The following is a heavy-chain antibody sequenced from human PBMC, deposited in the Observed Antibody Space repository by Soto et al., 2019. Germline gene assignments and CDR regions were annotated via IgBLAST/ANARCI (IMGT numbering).Heavy chain of an antibody. CDR1: GGSISSGGYS. CDR3: ASDQLEGTWFDP. CDR2: IYHSGST. J-gene: IGHJ5*02. D-gene: IGHD1-1*01. V-gene: IGHV4-30-2*01. Sequence: QLQLQESGSGLVRPSQTLSLTCAVSGGSISSGGYSWNWIRQPPGKGLEWIGYIYHSGSTLYNPSLTSRVXTXVXXSTNQFSLKLSSVTAADTAVYYCASDQLEGTWFDPWGQGTLVTVSS.